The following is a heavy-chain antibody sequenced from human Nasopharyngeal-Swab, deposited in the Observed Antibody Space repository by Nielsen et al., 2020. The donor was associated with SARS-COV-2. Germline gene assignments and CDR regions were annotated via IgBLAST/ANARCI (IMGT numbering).Heavy chain of an antibody. CDR3: ARDVYKQQLVPFDY. D-gene: IGHD6-13*01. V-gene: IGHV3-11*06. J-gene: IGHJ4*02. CDR2: ISGSGAYA. Sequence: GESLKISCAASGFTFSDYYMSWIRQAPGKGLEWVSYISGSGAYANYADSVTGRLTISRDNANNSLYLQMNSLSAEDTAVYYCARDVYKQQLVPFDYWGQGTLVTVSS. CDR1: GFTFSDYY.